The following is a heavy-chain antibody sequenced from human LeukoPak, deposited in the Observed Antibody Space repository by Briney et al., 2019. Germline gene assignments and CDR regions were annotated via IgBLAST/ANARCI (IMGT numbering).Heavy chain of an antibody. CDR2: MHTSGST. Sequence: SETLSLTCTVSGGSISGYYWSWIRQPAEKGLEWIGRMHTSGSTNYNPSLKSRVTMSGDTSKNQFSLRLRSVTAADTAVYYCARAPEFSSGWLLDYWGQGILVTVSS. CDR1: GGSISGYY. D-gene: IGHD3-22*01. J-gene: IGHJ4*02. V-gene: IGHV4-4*07. CDR3: ARAPEFSSGWLLDY.